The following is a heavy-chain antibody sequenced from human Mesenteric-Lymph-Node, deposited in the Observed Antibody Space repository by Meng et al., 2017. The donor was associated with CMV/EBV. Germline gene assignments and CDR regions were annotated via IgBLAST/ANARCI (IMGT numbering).Heavy chain of an antibody. D-gene: IGHD1-26*01. CDR1: GGPLTFYY. CDR3: AREQFRVVGATGHFDY. CDR2: IYYNGGT. V-gene: IGHV4-59*01. J-gene: IGHJ4*02. Sequence: SETLSLTCTVSGGPLTFYYWSWLRQSPGKGLEWIGYIYYNGGTTYSPSFEGRVTMSVDTSKNQFSLKLSSVTAADTAVYYCAREQFRVVGATGHFDYWGQGTLVTVSS.